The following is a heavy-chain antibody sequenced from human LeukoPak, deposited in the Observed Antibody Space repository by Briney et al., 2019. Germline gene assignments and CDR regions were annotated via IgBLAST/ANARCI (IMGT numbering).Heavy chain of an antibody. D-gene: IGHD3-3*01. V-gene: IGHV4-39*01. Sequence: PSETLSLTCTVSGGSISSSSYYWGWIRQPPGKGLEWIGGIYYSGSIYYNPSLKSRVTISVDTSKNQFSLKLSSVTAADTAVYYCARQVSDTIFGVINWFDPWGQGTLVTVSS. CDR1: GGSISSSSYY. CDR3: ARQVSDTIFGVINWFDP. J-gene: IGHJ5*02. CDR2: IYYSGSI.